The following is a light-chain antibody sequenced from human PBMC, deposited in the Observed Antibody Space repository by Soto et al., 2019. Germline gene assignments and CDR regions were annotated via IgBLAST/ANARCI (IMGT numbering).Light chain of an antibody. CDR3: QAWGTAGV. J-gene: IGLJ3*02. V-gene: IGLV4-69*01. CDR1: SWHSDYA. CDR2: VTSDGSH. Sequence: QSVLTQSPSASASPGASVNLTCTLSSWHSDYAIAWHQQQPEKGPRYLMKVTSDGSHTKGDGIPDRFSGSSSGAARYLTISRLRSDDEAEYYCQAWGTAGVFGGGTKLTVL.